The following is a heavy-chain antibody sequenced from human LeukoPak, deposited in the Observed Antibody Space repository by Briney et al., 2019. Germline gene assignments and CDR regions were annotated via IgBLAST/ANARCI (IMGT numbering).Heavy chain of an antibody. V-gene: IGHV3-20*04. CDR3: AREAYCSGGSCYFDY. J-gene: IGHJ4*02. CDR2: INWNGGST. D-gene: IGHD2-15*01. CDR1: GFTFDDYG. Sequence: PGGSLRLSCAASGFTFDDYGMSWVRQAPGKGLEWVSGINWNGGSTGYADSAKGRFTISRDNAKNSLYLQMNSLRAEDTALYYCAREAYCSGGSCYFDYWGQGTLVTVSS.